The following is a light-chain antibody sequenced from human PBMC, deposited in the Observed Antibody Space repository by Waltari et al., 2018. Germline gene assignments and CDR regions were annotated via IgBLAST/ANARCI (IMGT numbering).Light chain of an antibody. CDR3: QKYESLPAT. V-gene: IGKV3-20*01. Sequence: EIVLTQSPGTLSLSPGERATLSCRASQSVGKFLAWYQQKPGQAPRLLIYHASNRATGIPDRFSGSWSGTDFSLTISRLEPEDCAVYFCQKYESLPATFGQGTKVEV. J-gene: IGKJ1*01. CDR2: HAS. CDR1: QSVGKF.